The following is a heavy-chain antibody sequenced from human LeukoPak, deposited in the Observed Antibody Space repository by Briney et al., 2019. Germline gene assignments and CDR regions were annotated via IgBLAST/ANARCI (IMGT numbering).Heavy chain of an antibody. CDR3: ARARMVRGVPGTSNWFDP. CDR1: GGSFSGYY. CDR2: VNHSGST. V-gene: IGHV4-34*09. D-gene: IGHD3-10*01. Sequence: SETLSLTCAVYGGSFSGYYWSWIRQPPGKGLEWVGEVNHSGSTNYNPSLKSRVTISVDTSKNQFSLKLSSVTAADTAVYYCARARMVRGVPGTSNWFDPWGQGTLVTVSS. J-gene: IGHJ5*02.